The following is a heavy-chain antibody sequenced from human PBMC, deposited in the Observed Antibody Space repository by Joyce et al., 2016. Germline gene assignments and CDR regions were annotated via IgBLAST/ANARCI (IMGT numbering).Heavy chain of an antibody. D-gene: IGHD1-26*01. J-gene: IGHJ4*02. CDR2: IKPNSGGT. Sequence: QVQLVQSGAEVQKPGASVKVSCKASGYTFTDYYIHWVRQSPGQGLGWRGLIKPNSGGTNCAQNFQGRVNMTGDTSISTVYMELHRLRSDDTAVYYCARATKPVMVVGFPEFWGQGTLVTVSS. V-gene: IGHV1-2*02. CDR1: GYTFTDYY. CDR3: ARATKPVMVVGFPEF.